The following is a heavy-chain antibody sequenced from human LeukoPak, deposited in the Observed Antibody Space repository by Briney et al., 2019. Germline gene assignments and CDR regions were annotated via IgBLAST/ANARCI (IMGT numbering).Heavy chain of an antibody. CDR3: SKDDLVGATGDLDY. J-gene: IGHJ4*02. Sequence: GGSLRLSCAASGFTFSSYAMSWVRQAPGKGLEWVSAISGSGGSTYYADSVKGRFTISRDNSKNTLYLQMNSLRADDTSVYYCSKDDLVGATGDLDYWGQGTLVTVSS. V-gene: IGHV3-23*01. D-gene: IGHD1-26*01. CDR1: GFTFSSYA. CDR2: ISGSGGST.